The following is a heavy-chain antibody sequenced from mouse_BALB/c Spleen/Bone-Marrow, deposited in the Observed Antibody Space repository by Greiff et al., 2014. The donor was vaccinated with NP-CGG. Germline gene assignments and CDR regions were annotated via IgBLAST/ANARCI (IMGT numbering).Heavy chain of an antibody. Sequence: VQLQQSGAELARPGASVKLSCKASGYTFTGYWMQWVKQRPGQGLEWIGFIYPGNGDTRYTQKFKGKATLTADKSSSTAYMQLRNLASEDSAVYYCARVVYDSTSAVWGQGTTLTVSS. J-gene: IGHJ2*01. V-gene: IGHV1-87*01. CDR3: ARVVYDSTSAV. D-gene: IGHD1-1*01. CDR2: IYPGNGDT. CDR1: GYTFTGYW.